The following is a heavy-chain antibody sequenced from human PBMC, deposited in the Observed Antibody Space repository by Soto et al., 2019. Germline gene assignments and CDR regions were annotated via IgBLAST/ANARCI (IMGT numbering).Heavy chain of an antibody. CDR3: TRGPRADSSGKGDH. V-gene: IGHV3-74*01. Sequence: PGGSLRLSCVVSGFTFSMYWMHWVRQVPGQSPFWASRISDDGTTTSYADSVRGRFTISRDNSKNTLYLQMNNLKPDDTAIYYCTRGPRADSSGKGDHWGQGTPVTVSS. CDR2: ISDDGTTT. D-gene: IGHD3-16*01. J-gene: IGHJ4*02. CDR1: GFTFSMYW.